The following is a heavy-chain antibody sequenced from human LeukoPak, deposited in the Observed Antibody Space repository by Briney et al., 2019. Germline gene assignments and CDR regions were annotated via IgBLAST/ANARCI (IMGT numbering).Heavy chain of an antibody. Sequence: GGSLRLSCSASGFTFSSLATHWVRQAPGKGLEYVSGISRNGGSTYYADSVKGRFTISRDNSKNTLYLQMSSLRPEDTAVYYCVNQISGWVYWGQGTLVTVSS. J-gene: IGHJ4*02. CDR3: VNQISGWVY. CDR2: ISRNGGST. D-gene: IGHD6-19*01. V-gene: IGHV3-64D*06. CDR1: GFTFSSLA.